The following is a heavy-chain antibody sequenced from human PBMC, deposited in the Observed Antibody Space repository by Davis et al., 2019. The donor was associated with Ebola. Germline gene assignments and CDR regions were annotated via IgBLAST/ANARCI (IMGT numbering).Heavy chain of an antibody. V-gene: IGHV3-74*01. CDR1: GFTFSSNW. CDR3: ASSIAVAGTFYYYGMDV. J-gene: IGHJ6*02. Sequence: PGGSLRLSCAASGFTFSSNWMHWVRQAPGKGLVWVSRINIDGTTTTYADSVKGRFTISRDNAKNTLYLQMNSLRSEDTAMYYCASSIAVAGTFYYYGMDVWGQGTTVTVSS. CDR2: INIDGTTT. D-gene: IGHD6-19*01.